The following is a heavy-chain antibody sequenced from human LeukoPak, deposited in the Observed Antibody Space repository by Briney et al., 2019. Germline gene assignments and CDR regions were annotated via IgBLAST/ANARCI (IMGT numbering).Heavy chain of an antibody. CDR2: ISDIGGST. Sequence: GGSLRLSCAASGFTFSSYAMSWVRQAPGKGLEWVSGISDIGGSTYYADSVKGRFTISRDNSKNTLYLQMNSLRAEDTAVYCCARGGYSYGYDFDYWGQGTLVSVSS. J-gene: IGHJ4*02. CDR3: ARGGYSYGYDFDY. CDR1: GFTFSSYA. D-gene: IGHD5-18*01. V-gene: IGHV3-23*01.